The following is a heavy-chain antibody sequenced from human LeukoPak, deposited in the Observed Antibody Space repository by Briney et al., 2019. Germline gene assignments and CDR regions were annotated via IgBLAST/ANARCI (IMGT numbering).Heavy chain of an antibody. CDR3: APHTAMAYDAFDI. Sequence: AESLSLTCAVSGGSISSYYWSWVRQPPGKGREWVGYIYYSGSTNYNPSLKSPVPIPVDTSNNQFSLKLSSVTAADTAVNYCAPHTAMAYDAFDIWGQGTMVTVSS. J-gene: IGHJ3*02. CDR2: IYYSGST. D-gene: IGHD5-18*01. CDR1: GGSISSYY. V-gene: IGHV4-59*08.